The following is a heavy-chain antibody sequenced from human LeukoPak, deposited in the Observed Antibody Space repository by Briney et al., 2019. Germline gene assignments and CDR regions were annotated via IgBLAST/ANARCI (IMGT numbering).Heavy chain of an antibody. V-gene: IGHV4-31*03. CDR1: GGSISSGDYF. CDR2: IHYSGST. D-gene: IGHD1-26*01. Sequence: PSETLSLTCTVSGGSISSGDYFWSWIRQHPGKGLEWIGYIHYSGSTYSNPSLKSRVTMSVDTSKNLFSLKVSSVTAADTAVYYCARGRSNYYGMDVWGQGTTVTVSS. J-gene: IGHJ6*02. CDR3: ARGRSNYYGMDV.